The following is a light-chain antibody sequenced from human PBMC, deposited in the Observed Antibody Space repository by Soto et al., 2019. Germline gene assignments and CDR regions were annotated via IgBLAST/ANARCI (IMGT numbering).Light chain of an antibody. CDR2: DAS. Sequence: EIVMTQSPATLSVSPGERATLSCRASQSVRSKLAWYQQKFGQAPRLLIYDASTRATGIPARFSGSGSGTEFTLTISSLQSEDFAVYYCQQYKDWYTFGQGTKLEIK. J-gene: IGKJ2*01. V-gene: IGKV3-15*01. CDR3: QQYKDWYT. CDR1: QSVRSK.